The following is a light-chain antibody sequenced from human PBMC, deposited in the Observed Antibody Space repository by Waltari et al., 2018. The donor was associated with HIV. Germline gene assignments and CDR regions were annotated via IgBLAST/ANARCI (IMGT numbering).Light chain of an antibody. J-gene: IGLJ1*01. Sequence: QSVLTQPPSASGTPGQRVSISCSGSSSNIGTRTVNWFQQLPGTAPTLLIYNNNQRPSGVPDRFSGSKSGTSASRAISGLQSEDEADYYCAAWDDRMNGFYVFGTGTKVTVL. CDR1: SSNIGTRT. CDR3: AAWDDRMNGFYV. V-gene: IGLV1-44*01. CDR2: NNN.